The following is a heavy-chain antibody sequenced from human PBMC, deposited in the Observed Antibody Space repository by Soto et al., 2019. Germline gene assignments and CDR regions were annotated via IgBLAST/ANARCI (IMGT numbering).Heavy chain of an antibody. J-gene: IGHJ4*02. CDR2: ISSSDSII. CDR1: GFTFSDYY. CDR3: ARDLGYYDSSGYFDY. V-gene: IGHV3-11*01. Sequence: QVQLVESGGGLVKPGGSLRLSCAASGFTFSDYYMSWIRQAPGKGLERVSYISSSDSIIYYADSVKGRFTISTDNAKNALYLQINSLRAEDTAVYYCARDLGYYDSSGYFDYWGQGTLVTVSS. D-gene: IGHD3-22*01.